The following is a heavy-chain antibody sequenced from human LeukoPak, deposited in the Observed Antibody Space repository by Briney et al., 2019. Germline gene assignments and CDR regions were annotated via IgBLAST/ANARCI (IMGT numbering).Heavy chain of an antibody. J-gene: IGHJ3*02. V-gene: IGHV4-59*08. CDR1: GDSLTSHF. CDR2: VFHSGTT. D-gene: IGHD5-24*01. CDR3: ARRMATVTDAFDI. Sequence: SETLSLTCNVSGDSLTSHFWSWIRQTPGKGLEWIGYVFHSGTTNYSPSLKSRVAISLDTSKKQFYLRLASVTAADTAVYYCARRMATVTDAFDIWGRGTMVSVSS.